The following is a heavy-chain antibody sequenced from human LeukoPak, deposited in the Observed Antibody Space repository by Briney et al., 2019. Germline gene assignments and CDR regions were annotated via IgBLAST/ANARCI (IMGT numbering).Heavy chain of an antibody. CDR1: GYTFTSYG. V-gene: IGHV1-18*01. CDR3: ARNFYSNYEEDY. Sequence: ASVKVSCKASGYTFTSYGISWVRQAPGQGLEWMGRISAYNGNTNYAQKLQGRVTMTTDTSTSTAYMELRSLRSDDTAVYYCARNFYSNYEEDYWGQGTLVTVSS. D-gene: IGHD4-11*01. J-gene: IGHJ4*02. CDR2: ISAYNGNT.